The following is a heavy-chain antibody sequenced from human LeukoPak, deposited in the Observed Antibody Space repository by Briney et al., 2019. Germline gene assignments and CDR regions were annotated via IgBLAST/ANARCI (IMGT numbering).Heavy chain of an antibody. CDR1: GFTFSNAS. D-gene: IGHD4-11*01. J-gene: IGHJ4*02. CDR2: IKRKSDGGAT. Sequence: PGGSLRLSCEASGFTFSNASMSWVRQAPGKGLEWVGRIKRKSDGGATDYAAPVKGRFTISRDDSKNTLYLQMNSLKTEDTALYYCTKEDYGNYVSPHWGQGTLVTVSS. V-gene: IGHV3-15*01. CDR3: TKEDYGNYVSPH.